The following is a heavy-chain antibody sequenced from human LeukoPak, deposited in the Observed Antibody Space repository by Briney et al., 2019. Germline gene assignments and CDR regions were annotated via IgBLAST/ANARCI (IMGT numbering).Heavy chain of an antibody. CDR1: GGSIRSYY. D-gene: IGHD6-13*01. CDR2: IHYTGST. CDR3: ARHSSSWYPDY. V-gene: IGHV4-59*08. Sequence: SETLSLTCTGSGGSIRSYYWSWIRQPPGKGLEWIGYIHYTGSTNYNPSLKSRVTISVDTSKNQFSLQLSSVTATDTAVYFCARHSSSWYPDYWGQGTLVTVSS. J-gene: IGHJ4*02.